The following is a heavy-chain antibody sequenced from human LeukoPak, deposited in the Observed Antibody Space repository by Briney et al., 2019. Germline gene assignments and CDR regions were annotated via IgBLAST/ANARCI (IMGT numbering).Heavy chain of an antibody. V-gene: IGHV1-2*02. Sequence: AAVKVSCKASGGTFSSYAISGVRQAPGQGLDWMGWINPKNWGTNPAEKFQGRVTMTRDTSLSTAFMELTGLTSDDTAVYFCAREPPYTGHCDITTCDVSRFDLWGQGTLVTVSS. CDR3: AREPPYTGHCDITTCDVSRFDL. CDR2: INPKNWGT. D-gene: IGHD2-2*01. CDR1: GGTFSSYA. J-gene: IGHJ4*02.